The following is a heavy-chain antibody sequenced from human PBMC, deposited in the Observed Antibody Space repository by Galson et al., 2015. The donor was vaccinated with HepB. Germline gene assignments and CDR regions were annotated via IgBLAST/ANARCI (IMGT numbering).Heavy chain of an antibody. Sequence: SLRLSCAASGFIFSSYGMHWVRQAPGKGPEWVAVIWYDGSNKYYADSVRGRFTISRDDSNNTLYLQMNSLRAEDTALYYCARDPGYCSSTSCYTAYYMDVWGKGTTVTVS. CDR2: IWYDGSNK. V-gene: IGHV3-33*01. J-gene: IGHJ6*03. D-gene: IGHD2-2*02. CDR3: ARDPGYCSSTSCYTAYYMDV. CDR1: GFIFSSYG.